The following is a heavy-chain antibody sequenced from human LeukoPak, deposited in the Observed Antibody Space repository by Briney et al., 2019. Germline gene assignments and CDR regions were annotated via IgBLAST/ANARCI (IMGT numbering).Heavy chain of an antibody. V-gene: IGHV4-4*07. D-gene: IGHD2-2*01. Sequence: PSETLSLTCSVSAGSISYYYWTWIRQPAGKGLEWIGRIYTSGGTNYNPSLKSRVTMSVDTSKNQFSLKLSSVTAADTAVYYCARGVVPASHFDYWGQGTLVTVSP. J-gene: IGHJ4*02. CDR3: ARGVVPASHFDY. CDR2: IYTSGGT. CDR1: AGSISYYY.